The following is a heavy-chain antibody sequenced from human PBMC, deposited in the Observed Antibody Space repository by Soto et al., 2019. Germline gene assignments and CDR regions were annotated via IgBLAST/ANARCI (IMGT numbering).Heavy chain of an antibody. D-gene: IGHD2-21*01. CDR1: GGSFSGYY. V-gene: IGHV4-34*01. CDR2: INHSGST. J-gene: IGHJ6*03. CDR3: ARSRPLGSGKKVIFYYYMDV. Sequence: QVQLQQWGAGLLKPSETLSLTCAVYGGSFSGYYWSWIRQPPGKGLEWIGEINHSGSTNYNPSLKSRVTISVDTSKNQSSLKLSSVTAADTAVYYCARSRPLGSGKKVIFYYYMDVWGKGTTVTVSS.